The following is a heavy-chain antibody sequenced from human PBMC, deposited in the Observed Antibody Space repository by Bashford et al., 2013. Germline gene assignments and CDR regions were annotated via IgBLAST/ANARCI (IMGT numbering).Heavy chain of an antibody. CDR3: AREKGNRLQLNSYYYYGMDV. V-gene: IGHV4-59*01. D-gene: IGHD5-24*01. Sequence: SETLSLTCTVSGGSISSYYWSWIRQPPGKGLEWIGYIYYSGSTNYNPSLKSRVTISVDTSKNQFSLKLSSVTAADTAVYYCAREKGNRLQLNSYYYYGMDVLGPRDPRSTVSS. CDR2: IYYSGST. CDR1: GGSISSYY. J-gene: IGHJ6*02.